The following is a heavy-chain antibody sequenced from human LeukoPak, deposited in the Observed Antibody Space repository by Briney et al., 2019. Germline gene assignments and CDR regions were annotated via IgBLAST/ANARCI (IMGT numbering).Heavy chain of an antibody. CDR1: GGTFSSYA. D-gene: IGHD3-10*01. J-gene: IGHJ3*02. Sequence: ASVKVSCKASGGTFSSYAISWVRQAPGQGLEWMGGIIPIFGTANYAQKFQGRVTITADKSTSTAYMELSSLRSEDTAVYYCASSLSYYGSGSYGAFDIWGQGTMVTVSS. CDR3: ASSLSYYGSGSYGAFDI. CDR2: IIPIFGTA. V-gene: IGHV1-69*06.